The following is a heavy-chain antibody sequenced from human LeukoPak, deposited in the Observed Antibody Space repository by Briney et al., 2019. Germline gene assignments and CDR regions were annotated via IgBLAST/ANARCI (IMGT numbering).Heavy chain of an antibody. Sequence: SETLSLTCAVSGGSISSGGYSWSWIRQPPGKGLEWIGYIYHSGSTYYNPSLKSRVTISVDRSKNQFSLKLSSVTAADTAVYYCARAWIQLVDLWGQGTLVTVSS. CDR1: GGSISSGGYS. CDR3: ARAWIQLVDL. CDR2: IYHSGST. V-gene: IGHV4-30-2*01. J-gene: IGHJ5*02. D-gene: IGHD5-18*01.